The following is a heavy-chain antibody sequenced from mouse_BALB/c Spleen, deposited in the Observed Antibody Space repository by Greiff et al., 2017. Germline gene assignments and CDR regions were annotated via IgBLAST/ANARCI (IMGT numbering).Heavy chain of an antibody. CDR3: ARGPRGNSYAMDY. CDR2: ISSGGSYT. J-gene: IGHJ4*01. CDR1: GFTFSSYA. D-gene: IGHD2-1*01. V-gene: IGHV5-9-4*01. Sequence: EVKLVESGGGLVKPGGSLKLSCAASGFTFSSYAMSWVRQSPEKRLEWVAEISSGGSYTYYPDTVTGRFTISRDNAKNTLYLEMSSLRSEDTAMYYCARGPRGNSYAMDYWGQGTSVTVSS.